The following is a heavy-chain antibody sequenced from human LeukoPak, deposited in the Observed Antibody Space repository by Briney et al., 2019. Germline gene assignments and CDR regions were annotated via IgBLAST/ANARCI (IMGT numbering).Heavy chain of an antibody. J-gene: IGHJ3*02. D-gene: IGHD3-16*02. CDR3: ARDRHYDYVWGSYRAYDAFDI. Sequence: GGSLRLSCAASGFTFSSYEMNWVRQAPGKGLEWVSYISSSGSTIYYADSVKGRFTISRDNAKNSLYLQMNSLRAEDTAVYYCARDRHYDYVWGSYRAYDAFDIWGQGTMVTVSS. CDR2: ISSSGSTI. V-gene: IGHV3-48*03. CDR1: GFTFSSYE.